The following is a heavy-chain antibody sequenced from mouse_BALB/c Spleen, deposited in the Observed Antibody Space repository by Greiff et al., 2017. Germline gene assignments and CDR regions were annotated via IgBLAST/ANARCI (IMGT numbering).Heavy chain of an antibody. CDR1: GFAFSSYD. Sequence: EVQLVESGGGLVKPGGSLKLSCAASGFAFSSYDMSWVRQTPEKRLEWVAYISSGGGSTYYPDTVKGRFTISRDNAKNTLYLQMSSLKSEDTAMYYCARHRGYDRVYYFDYWGQGTTLTVSS. J-gene: IGHJ2*01. CDR3: ARHRGYDRVYYFDY. D-gene: IGHD2-14*01. V-gene: IGHV5-12-1*01. CDR2: ISSGGGST.